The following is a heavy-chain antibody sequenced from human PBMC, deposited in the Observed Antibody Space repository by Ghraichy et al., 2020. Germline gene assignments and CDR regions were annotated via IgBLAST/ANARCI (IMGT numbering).Heavy chain of an antibody. CDR3: AREWEVATFRGDDAFDI. Sequence: SQTLSLTCAVYGGSFSGYYWSWIRQPPGKGLEWIGEINHSGSTNYNPSLKSRVTISVDTSKNQFSLKLSSVTAADTAVYYCAREWEVATFRGDDAFDIWGQGTMVTVSS. CDR1: GGSFSGYY. D-gene: IGHD5-12*01. V-gene: IGHV4-34*01. CDR2: INHSGST. J-gene: IGHJ3*02.